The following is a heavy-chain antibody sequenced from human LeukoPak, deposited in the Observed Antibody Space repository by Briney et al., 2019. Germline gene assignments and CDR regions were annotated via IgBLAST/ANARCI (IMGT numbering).Heavy chain of an antibody. D-gene: IGHD2-2*01. Sequence: PGGSLRLSCAASGFTFSSYAMHWVRQAPGKGLEWVAVISYDGSNKYYADSVKGRFTISRDNSKNTLYLQMNSLRAEDTAVYYCARDRRVVVPAAIDYWGQGTLVTVSS. V-gene: IGHV3-30-3*01. CDR3: ARDRRVVVPAAIDY. CDR1: GFTFSSYA. CDR2: ISYDGSNK. J-gene: IGHJ4*02.